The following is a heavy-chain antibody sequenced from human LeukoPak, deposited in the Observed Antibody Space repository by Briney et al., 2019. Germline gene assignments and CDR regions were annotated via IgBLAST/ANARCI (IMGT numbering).Heavy chain of an antibody. D-gene: IGHD3-10*01. Sequence: PGGSLRLSCAASGFTFSSYAMSWVRQAPGKGLEWVSAISGSGGSTYYADSVKGRFTISRDNSKNTLYLQMNSLRAEDTAVYYCAKTQYYGSGSYYRSYYFDYWGQGTLVTVSS. J-gene: IGHJ4*02. CDR3: AKTQYYGSGSYYRSYYFDY. V-gene: IGHV3-23*01. CDR1: GFTFSSYA. CDR2: ISGSGGST.